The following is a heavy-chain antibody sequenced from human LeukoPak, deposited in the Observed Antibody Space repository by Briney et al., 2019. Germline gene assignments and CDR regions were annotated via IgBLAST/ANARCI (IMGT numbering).Heavy chain of an antibody. Sequence: SETLSLTCAVYGGSFSGYYWSWIRQPPGKGLEWIGEINHSGSTNYNLSLKSRVTISVDTSKNQFSLKLSSVTAADTAVYYCARVVRAAAGTGGYDYWGQGTLVTVSS. V-gene: IGHV4-34*01. CDR2: INHSGST. D-gene: IGHD6-13*01. CDR3: ARVVRAAAGTGGYDY. J-gene: IGHJ4*02. CDR1: GGSFSGYY.